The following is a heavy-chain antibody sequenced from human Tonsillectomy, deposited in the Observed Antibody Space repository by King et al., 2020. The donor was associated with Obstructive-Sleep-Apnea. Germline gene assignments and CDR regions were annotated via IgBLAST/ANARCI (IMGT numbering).Heavy chain of an antibody. Sequence: VQLVESGGGLVKPGGSLRLSCAASGFIFSSYSLNWGRQAPGKGLEWVSSLSSTSAFISYADYRRGRFTISRDNAKNSLYLQMNSLRAEDTVVYYCARVRDVGNPYFDTWGQGTLVTVSS. V-gene: IGHV3-21*04. CDR3: ARVRDVGNPYFDT. J-gene: IGHJ4*02. D-gene: IGHD4-23*01. CDR1: GFIFSSYS. CDR2: LSSTSAFI.